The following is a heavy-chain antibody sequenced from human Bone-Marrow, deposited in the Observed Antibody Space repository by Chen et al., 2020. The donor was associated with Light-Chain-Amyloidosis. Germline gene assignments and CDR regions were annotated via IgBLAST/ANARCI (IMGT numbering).Heavy chain of an antibody. CDR2: IYPDDSAA. CDR1: GYTFPNYW. J-gene: IGHJ4*02. D-gene: IGHD5-12*01. CDR3: ARRRDGYNFDY. V-gene: IGHV5-51*01. Sequence: EVQLEQSGPEVKKPGESLKISCKGSGYTFPNYWIGWVRQMPGKGLEWMVVIYPDDSAARYSPSFGGQVTISADKSITTAYLQWRSLKASDTAMYYCARRRDGYNFDYWGQGTLVTVSS.